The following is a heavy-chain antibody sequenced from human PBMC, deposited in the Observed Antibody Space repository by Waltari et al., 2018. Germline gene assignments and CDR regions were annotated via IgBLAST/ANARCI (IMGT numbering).Heavy chain of an antibody. D-gene: IGHD6-13*01. V-gene: IGHV1-69*08. CDR3: ARDIAAAGTDYYYGMDV. CDR2: IIPIFGTA. Sequence: QVQLVQSGAEVKKPGSSVKVSCKAYGGTFRSYAIRWVRQAPGQGLGWMGRIIPIFGTANYAQKFQGRVTITADKSTSTAYMDLSSLRSEDTAVYYCARDIAAAGTDYYYGMDVWGQGTTVTVSS. J-gene: IGHJ6*02. CDR1: GGTFRSYA.